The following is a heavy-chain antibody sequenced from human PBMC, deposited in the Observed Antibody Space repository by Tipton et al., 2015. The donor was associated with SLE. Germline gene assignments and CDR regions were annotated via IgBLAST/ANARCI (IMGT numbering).Heavy chain of an antibody. V-gene: IGHV4-34*01. J-gene: IGHJ4*02. CDR2: SNHSGST. Sequence: TLSLTCAVYGGSFSGYYWSWIRQPPGKGLEWIGESNHSGSTNYNPSLKSRVTISVDTSKNQFSLKLSSVTAADTAVYYCARAVRGALYYFDYWGQGTLVTVSS. CDR1: GGSFSGYY. CDR3: ARAVRGALYYFDY.